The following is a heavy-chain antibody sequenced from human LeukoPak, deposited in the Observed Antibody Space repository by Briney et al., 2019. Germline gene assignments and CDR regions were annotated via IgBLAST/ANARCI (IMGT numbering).Heavy chain of an antibody. CDR1: GYTFTSYG. CDR3: ATSRYYDSSGYYSPAAEYFQH. V-gene: IGHV1-18*01. Sequence: ASVKVSCKASGYTFTSYGISWVRQAPGQGLEWMGWISAYNGNTNYAQKLQGRVTMTTDTSTSTAYMELRSLRSDDTAVYYCATSRYYDSSGYYSPAAEYFQHWGQGTLVTVSS. J-gene: IGHJ1*01. CDR2: ISAYNGNT. D-gene: IGHD3-22*01.